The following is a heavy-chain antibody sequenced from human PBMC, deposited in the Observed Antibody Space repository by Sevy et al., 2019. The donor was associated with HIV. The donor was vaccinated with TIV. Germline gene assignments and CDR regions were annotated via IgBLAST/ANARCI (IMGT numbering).Heavy chain of an antibody. CDR3: AKHYIHDIADGWYFDL. V-gene: IGHV3-23*01. D-gene: IGHD6-13*01. J-gene: IGHJ2*01. CDR2: ISGGGGGT. CDR1: GFTFNNYA. Sequence: GGSLRLTCAASGFTFNNYAMSWVRQAPGKGLEGKGLEWVSTISGGGGGTYYADSVRGRFTISRDNSKNILYLQVNSLRVEDTAMYYCAKHYIHDIADGWYFDLWVRGTLVTVSS.